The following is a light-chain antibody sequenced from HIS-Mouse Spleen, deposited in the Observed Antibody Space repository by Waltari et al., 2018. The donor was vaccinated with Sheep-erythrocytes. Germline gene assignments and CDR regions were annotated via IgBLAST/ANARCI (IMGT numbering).Light chain of an antibody. CDR2: QDS. Sequence: SYELTQPPSVSVSPGQTASITCSGDKLGDKYPCWYQQKPGPSPVLVIYQDSKRPSGIPERFSGSNSGNTATLTISGTQAMDEADYYCQAWDSRTGVVFGGGTKLTVL. V-gene: IGLV3-1*01. CDR1: KLGDKY. J-gene: IGLJ2*01. CDR3: QAWDSRTGVV.